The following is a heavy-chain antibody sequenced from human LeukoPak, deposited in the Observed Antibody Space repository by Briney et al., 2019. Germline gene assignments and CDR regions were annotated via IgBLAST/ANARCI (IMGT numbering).Heavy chain of an antibody. V-gene: IGHV1-69*02. CDR1: GGTFSSST. D-gene: IGHD3-10*01. CDR3: ARKGGLGTYGIFDY. CDR2: IIPILGEP. J-gene: IGHJ4*02. Sequence: SVKVSCKASGGTFSSSTISWVRQAPGQGLEWMGRIIPILGEPDYAQKFQGRVTITADMSTSTAYMELSSLRSEDTAVYYCARKGGLGTYGIFDYWGQGTLVTVSS.